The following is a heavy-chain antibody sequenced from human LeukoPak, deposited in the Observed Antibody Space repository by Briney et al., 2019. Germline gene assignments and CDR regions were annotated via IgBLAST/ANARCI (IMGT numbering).Heavy chain of an antibody. CDR1: GGSISSGDYY. CDR2: IYYSGST. J-gene: IGHJ5*02. V-gene: IGHV4-30-4*08. D-gene: IGHD3-3*01. Sequence: SETLSLTCTVSGGSISSGDYYRSWIRQPPGKGLEWIGYIYYSGSTYYNPSLKSRVTISVDTSKNQFSLKLSSVTAADTAVYYCARTKFLEWLQFNWFDPWGQGTLVTVSS. CDR3: ARTKFLEWLQFNWFDP.